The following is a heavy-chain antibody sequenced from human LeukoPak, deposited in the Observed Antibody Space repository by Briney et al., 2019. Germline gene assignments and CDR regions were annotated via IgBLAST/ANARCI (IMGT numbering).Heavy chain of an antibody. CDR1: GGSFSVYY. J-gene: IGHJ5*02. Sequence: PSETLSLTCAVYGGSFSVYYWSWIRQPPGKGLEWIGEINHSGSTNYNPSLKSRVTISVDTSKNQFSLRLSSVTAADTAVYYCARSLGMPVLTRRWFDPWGQGTLVTVSS. D-gene: IGHD2-2*01. CDR2: INHSGST. V-gene: IGHV4-34*01. CDR3: ARSLGMPVLTRRWFDP.